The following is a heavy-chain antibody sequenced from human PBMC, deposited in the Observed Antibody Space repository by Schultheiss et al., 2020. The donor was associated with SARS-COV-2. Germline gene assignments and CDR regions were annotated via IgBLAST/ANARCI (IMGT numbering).Heavy chain of an antibody. D-gene: IGHD6-25*01. Sequence: GESLKISCSASGITFSFSSYSMYWVRQAPGKGLDCVSAISNNGGSTYYADSVKGRFTISRDNSKNTLYLQMSSLRPEDTSVYYCAKGGRYYYYGMDVWGQGTTVTVSS. V-gene: IGHV3-64D*06. J-gene: IGHJ6*02. CDR2: ISNNGGST. CDR3: AKGGRYYYYGMDV. CDR1: GITFSFSSYS.